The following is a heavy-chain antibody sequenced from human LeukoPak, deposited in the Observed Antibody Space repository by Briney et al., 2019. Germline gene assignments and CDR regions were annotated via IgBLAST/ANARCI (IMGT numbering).Heavy chain of an antibody. D-gene: IGHD3-10*01. V-gene: IGHV3-48*03. CDR3: ARGSLVHYYGSGSYRMRAGFDY. CDR2: ISGSGSTI. CDR1: GFTFSSYE. Sequence: PGRSLRLSCAASGFTFSSYEMNWVRQAPGKWLDWASYISGSGSTIHYADSVKGRFTISRDNAKNSLYLQMNSLRAEDKAIYYCARGSLVHYYGSGSYRMRAGFDYWGQGTLVTVSA. J-gene: IGHJ4*02.